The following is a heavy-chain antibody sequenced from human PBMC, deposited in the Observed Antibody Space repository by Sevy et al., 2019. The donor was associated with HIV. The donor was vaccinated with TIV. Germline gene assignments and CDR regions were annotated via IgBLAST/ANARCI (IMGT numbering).Heavy chain of an antibody. CDR3: TRDMYGIDY. CDR2: VDNDGSGT. J-gene: IGHJ4*02. Sequence: GGSLRLSCAASGFILTNYSMHWVRQAPGKGLVWVSRVDNDGSGTNYADSVKGRFTISRDNAKNTVYLQMNSLRAEDTAVYYCTRDMYGIDYWGQGPLVTVSS. V-gene: IGHV3-74*01. CDR1: GFILTNYS. D-gene: IGHD2-8*01.